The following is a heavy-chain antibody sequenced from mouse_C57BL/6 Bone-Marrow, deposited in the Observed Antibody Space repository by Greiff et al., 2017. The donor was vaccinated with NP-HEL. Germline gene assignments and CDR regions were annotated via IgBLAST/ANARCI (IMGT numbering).Heavy chain of an antibody. V-gene: IGHV1-81*01. D-gene: IGHD4-1*01. CDR2: IYPRSGNT. Sequence: QVQLKESGAELARPGASVKLSCKASGYTFTSYGISWVKQRTGQGLEWIGEIYPRSGNTYYNEKFKGKATLTADKSSSTAYMELRSLTSENSAVYFCINWSYYLDYWGQGTTLTVSS. CDR3: INWSYYLDY. CDR1: GYTFTSYG. J-gene: IGHJ2*01.